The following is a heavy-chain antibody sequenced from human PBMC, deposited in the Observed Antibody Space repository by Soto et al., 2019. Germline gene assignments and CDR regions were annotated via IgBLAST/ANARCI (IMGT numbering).Heavy chain of an antibody. Sequence: SETLSLTCTVSGVSISSGGYYWSWIRQHPGKGLEWIGYIYYSGSTYYNPSLKSRVTISVDTSKNQFSLKLSSVTAAGTAVYYCAREGGNNFDIWGQGTMVTVSS. J-gene: IGHJ3*02. D-gene: IGHD2-15*01. CDR2: IYYSGST. V-gene: IGHV4-31*03. CDR1: GVSISSGGYY. CDR3: AREGGNNFDI.